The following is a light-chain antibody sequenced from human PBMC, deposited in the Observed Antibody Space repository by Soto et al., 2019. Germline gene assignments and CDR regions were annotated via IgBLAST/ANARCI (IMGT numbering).Light chain of an antibody. CDR1: QSIGGF. V-gene: IGKV1-39*01. CDR2: AAS. CDR3: QQSYSTPLT. J-gene: IGKJ4*01. Sequence: DIQMTQSPSSLSVSVGDRVTITCRASQSIGGFLNWYQQKLGKAPKLLIYAASSLQSGVPSRFSGSRSGTDFTLTISSLQPEDFATYYCQQSYSTPLTLGGGTKVDIK.